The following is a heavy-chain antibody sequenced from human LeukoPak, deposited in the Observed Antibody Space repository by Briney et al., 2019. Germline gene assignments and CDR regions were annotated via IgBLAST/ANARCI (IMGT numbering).Heavy chain of an antibody. Sequence: ATVKISCKVSGYTFTDYYMHWVQQAPGKGLEWMGLVDPEDGETIYAEKFQGRVTITADTSTDTAYMELSSLRPEDTAVYYCATEGGGYSGYDPTPYYMDVWGKGTTVTVSS. CDR2: VDPEDGET. CDR1: GYTFTDYY. CDR3: ATEGGGYSGYDPTPYYMDV. J-gene: IGHJ6*03. D-gene: IGHD5-12*01. V-gene: IGHV1-69-2*01.